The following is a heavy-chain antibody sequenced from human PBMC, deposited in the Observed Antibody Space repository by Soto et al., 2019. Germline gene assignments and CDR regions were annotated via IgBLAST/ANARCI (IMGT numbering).Heavy chain of an antibody. CDR2: IWYDGSNN. D-gene: IGHD4-17*01. Sequence: QVQLVESGGGVVQPGRSLRLSCAASGFTFSSYGMHWVRQAPGKGLEWVAGIWYDGSNNYYAYSVKGRFTISRDNSKNTLYLEMNGLRAEDTAVYYWARGLYGGYGGRAFDIWGQGTIVTVSS. V-gene: IGHV3-33*01. CDR1: GFTFSSYG. CDR3: ARGLYGGYGGRAFDI. J-gene: IGHJ3*02.